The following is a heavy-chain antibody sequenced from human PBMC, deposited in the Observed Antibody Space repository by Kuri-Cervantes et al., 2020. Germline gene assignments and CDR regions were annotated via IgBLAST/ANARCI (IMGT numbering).Heavy chain of an antibody. CDR3: ARGPTGGYSFDY. V-gene: IGHV4-59*05. D-gene: IGHD2-2*03. CDR2: IYYSGST. CDR1: GGSISSYY. J-gene: IGHJ4*02. Sequence: SETLSLTCTVSGGSISSYYWSWIRQPAGKGLEWIGSIYYSGSTYYNPSLKSRVTISVDTSKNQFSLKLSSVTAADTAVYYCARGPTGGYSFDYWGQGTLVTVSS.